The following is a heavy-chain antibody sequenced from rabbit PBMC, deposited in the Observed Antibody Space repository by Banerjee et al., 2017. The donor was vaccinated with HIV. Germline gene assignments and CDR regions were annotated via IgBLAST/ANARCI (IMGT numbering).Heavy chain of an antibody. CDR1: GFSFSSNYF. D-gene: IGHD2-1*01. CDR3: ARIVAGYGGYGDDGHYAMDL. V-gene: IGHV1S40*01. CDR2: IDGGSSGSA. Sequence: QSLEESGGDLVKPGASLTLTCTASGFSFSSNYFMCWVRQAPGKGLEWIACIDGGSSGSAWYASWAKGRFTISKTSSTTVDLKMTGLTAADTATYFCARIVAGYGGYGDDGHYAMDLWGPGTLVTVS. J-gene: IGHJ6*01.